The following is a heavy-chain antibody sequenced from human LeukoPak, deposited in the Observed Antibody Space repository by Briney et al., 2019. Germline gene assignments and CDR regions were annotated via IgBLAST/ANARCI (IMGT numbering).Heavy chain of an antibody. CDR2: IYYSGST. CDR3: ARSRYYDSSGYYYYPNDFDY. V-gene: IGHV4-39*07. CDR1: GGSISSSSYY. Sequence: SETLSLTCTVSGGSISSSSYYWGWIRQPPGNGLEWIGSIYYSGSTYYNPSLRSRVTISVDTSKNQFSLKLSSVTAADTAVYYCARSRYYDSSGYYYYPNDFDYWGQGTLVTVSS. D-gene: IGHD3-22*01. J-gene: IGHJ4*02.